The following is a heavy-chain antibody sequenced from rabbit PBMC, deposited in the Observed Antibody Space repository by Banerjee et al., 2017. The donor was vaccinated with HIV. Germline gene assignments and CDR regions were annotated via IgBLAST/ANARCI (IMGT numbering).Heavy chain of an antibody. D-gene: IGHD2-1*01. Sequence: QEQLEESGGDLVKPEGSLALTCTASGFSFSSYWMCWVRQAPGKGLEWIGCIATGSSGSTYYASWAKGRFTISKTSSTTVTLQMTSLTAADTATYFCTRGDDGYADLTRLDLWGQGTLVTVS. CDR3: TRGDDGYADLTRLDL. CDR2: IATGSSGST. J-gene: IGHJ3*01. CDR1: GFSFSSYW. V-gene: IGHV1S45*01.